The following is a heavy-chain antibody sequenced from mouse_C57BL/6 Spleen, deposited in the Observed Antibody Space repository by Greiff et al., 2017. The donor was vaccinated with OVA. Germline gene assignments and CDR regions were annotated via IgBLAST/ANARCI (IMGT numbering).Heavy chain of an antibody. V-gene: IGHV1-22*01. CDR1: GYTFTDYN. D-gene: IGHD4-1*01. Sequence: EVKLQQSGPELVKPGASVKMSCKASGYTFTDYNMHWVKQSHGKSLEWIGYINPNNGGTSYNQKFKGKATLTVNKSSSTAYMELRSLTSEDSAVYYCARSFNWDGPFDYWGQGTTLTVSS. J-gene: IGHJ2*01. CDR2: INPNNGGT. CDR3: ARSFNWDGPFDY.